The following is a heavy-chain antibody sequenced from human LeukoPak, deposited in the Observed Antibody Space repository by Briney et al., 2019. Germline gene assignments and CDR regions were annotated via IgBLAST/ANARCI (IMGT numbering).Heavy chain of an antibody. Sequence: SETLSLTCTVSDGSISSNNYYWAWIRQPPGKGLEWIGSHFYSGRTYYNASLKSRVTISVDTYKNQFFLRLNSVTAADTALYHCARHLAVAGTSYNWFDRWGQGTQVTVSS. V-gene: IGHV4-39*01. CDR3: ARHLAVAGTSYNWFDR. CDR1: DGSISSNNYY. J-gene: IGHJ5*02. CDR2: HFYSGRT. D-gene: IGHD6-19*01.